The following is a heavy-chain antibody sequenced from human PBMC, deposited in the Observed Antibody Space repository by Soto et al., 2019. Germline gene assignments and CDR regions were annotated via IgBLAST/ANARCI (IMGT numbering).Heavy chain of an antibody. CDR3: ASRGTNIGPHYYGLDV. J-gene: IGHJ6*02. D-gene: IGHD2-8*01. V-gene: IGHV4-39*02. Sequence: SETLSLTCSVSGDSISSSDYYWDWIRQPPGKGLEWIATMYYSGSTIYNPSLESRVTISIDTSRNHFSLRLTSVAAADTAVYYCASRGTNIGPHYYGLDVWGQGTTVTVSS. CDR1: GDSISSSDYY. CDR2: MYYSGST.